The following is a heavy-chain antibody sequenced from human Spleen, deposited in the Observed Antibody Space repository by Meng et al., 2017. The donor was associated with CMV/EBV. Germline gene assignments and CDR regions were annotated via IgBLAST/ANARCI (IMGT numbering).Heavy chain of an antibody. CDR2: ISYDGSNK. CDR1: GFTFSSYA. D-gene: IGHD2-2*02. J-gene: IGHJ6*02. CDR3: AREGGYCSSTSCYRAALDYYYGMDV. V-gene: IGHV3-30-3*01. Sequence: GESLKISCAASGFTFSSYAMHWVRQAPGKGLEWVAVISYDGSNKYYADSVKGRFTISRDNSKNTLYLQMNSLRAEDTAVYYCAREGGYCSSTSCYRAALDYYYGMDVWGQGTTVTVSS.